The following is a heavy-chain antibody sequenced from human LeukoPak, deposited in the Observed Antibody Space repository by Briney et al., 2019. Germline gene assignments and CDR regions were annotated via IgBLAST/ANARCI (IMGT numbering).Heavy chain of an antibody. Sequence: VASVKVSCKASGYTFTSYGISWVRQAPGQGLELMGWISAYNGNTNYAQELQGRVTMTTDTSTSTAYMELRSLRSDDTAVYYCARAPVRGVTTLDYWGQGTLVTVSS. D-gene: IGHD3-10*02. CDR1: GYTFTSYG. CDR3: ARAPVRGVTTLDY. CDR2: ISAYNGNT. V-gene: IGHV1-18*01. J-gene: IGHJ4*02.